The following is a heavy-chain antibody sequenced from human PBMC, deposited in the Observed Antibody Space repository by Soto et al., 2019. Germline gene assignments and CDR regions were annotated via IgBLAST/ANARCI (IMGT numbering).Heavy chain of an antibody. D-gene: IGHD6-19*01. CDR3: ARDYADIAVAGSPLLAH. CDR1: GFTFIKYA. Sequence: QVQLVQSGAEVKKPGASVNVSCKASGFTFIKYAMHWVRQAPGQRPEWMGWINAGNGNTRYSQTWQGRVTITRDTSASTVSMDLSSLRSEDTAVYYCARDYADIAVAGSPLLAHWGQGTLVTVSS. J-gene: IGHJ4*01. CDR2: INAGNGNT. V-gene: IGHV1-3*01.